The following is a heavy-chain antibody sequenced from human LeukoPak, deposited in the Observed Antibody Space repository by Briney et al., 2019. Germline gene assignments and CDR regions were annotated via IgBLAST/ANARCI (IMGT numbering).Heavy chain of an antibody. CDR1: GFTFSSYA. CDR3: ARASLSHCSSTSCDAFDI. J-gene: IGHJ3*02. CDR2: ISGSGGST. V-gene: IGHV3-23*01. Sequence: PGGSLRLSCAASGFTFSSYAMSWVRQAPGKGLEWVSGISGSGGSTYYADSVKGRFTISRDNSKNTLYLQMNSLRAEDTAVYYCARASLSHCSSTSCDAFDIWGQGTMVTVSS. D-gene: IGHD2-2*01.